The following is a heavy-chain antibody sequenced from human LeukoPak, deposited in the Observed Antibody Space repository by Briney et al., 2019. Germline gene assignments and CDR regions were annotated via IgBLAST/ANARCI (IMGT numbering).Heavy chain of an antibody. CDR1: GFTFSSYA. CDR3: ARDRGGSVSHGFDAFDI. D-gene: IGHD3-10*01. CDR2: ISGSGGST. V-gene: IGHV3-23*01. J-gene: IGHJ3*02. Sequence: GGSLRLSCAASGFTFSSYAMSWVRQAPGKGLEWVSAISGSGGSTYYADSVKGRFTISRDNAKNSLHLQMNSLRAEDTAVYYCARDRGGSVSHGFDAFDIWGQGTMVTVSS.